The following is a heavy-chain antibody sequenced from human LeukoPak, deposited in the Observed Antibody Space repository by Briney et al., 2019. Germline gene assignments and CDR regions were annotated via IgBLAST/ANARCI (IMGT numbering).Heavy chain of an antibody. V-gene: IGHV1-46*01. Sequence: ASVKVSCNASAYTFTSYYMHWVRQASGQGLEWMGIINPSGGSTSYAQKFQGRVTMTRDMSTSTVYMELSSLRSEDTAVYYCARGGRAAGTPYFDYWGQGTLVTVSS. J-gene: IGHJ4*02. D-gene: IGHD6-13*01. CDR2: INPSGGST. CDR3: ARGGRAAGTPYFDY. CDR1: AYTFTSYY.